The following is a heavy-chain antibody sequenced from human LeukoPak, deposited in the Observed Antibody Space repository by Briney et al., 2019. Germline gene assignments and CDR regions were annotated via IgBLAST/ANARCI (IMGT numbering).Heavy chain of an antibody. CDR2: IYYSGNT. J-gene: IGHJ6*03. CDR1: GGSISSANYY. CDR3: ATGDNRYYYYYMDV. V-gene: IGHV4-39*07. Sequence: SETLSLTCTVSGGSISSANYYWGWVRQPPGKGLEWIGNIYYSGNTYYNPSLKSRVTISVDMSKNHFSLKLTSVTAADTAVYYCATGDNRYYYYYMDVWGKGTTVTVSS. D-gene: IGHD4-17*01.